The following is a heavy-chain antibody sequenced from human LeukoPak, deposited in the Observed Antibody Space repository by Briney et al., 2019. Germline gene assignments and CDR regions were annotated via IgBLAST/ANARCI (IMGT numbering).Heavy chain of an antibody. D-gene: IGHD3-22*01. CDR2: ISSGSSYK. CDR1: GITFSSFT. Sequence: GGSLRLSCAASGITFSSFTVNWVRQAPGKGLEWVSSISSGSSYKYYADSVKGRFTISRDNAKNSLYLQMNSLRAEDTAVYYCARHSKPRTYFYDTSDTFDIWGQGTMVTVSS. CDR3: ARHSKPRTYFYDTSDTFDI. J-gene: IGHJ3*02. V-gene: IGHV3-21*01.